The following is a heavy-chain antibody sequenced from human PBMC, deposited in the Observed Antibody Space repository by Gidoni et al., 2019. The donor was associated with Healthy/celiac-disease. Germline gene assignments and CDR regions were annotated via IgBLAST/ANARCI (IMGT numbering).Heavy chain of an antibody. Sequence: EVQLLESGGGLVQPGGSLRLSCAASGFTFSSYAMSWVRQAPGKGLEWFSAISGSGGSTYYADSVKGRFTISRDNSKNTLYLQMNSLRAEDTAVYYCATLAVAGTGEDLDYWGQGTLVTVSS. V-gene: IGHV3-23*01. CDR1: GFTFSSYA. CDR3: ATLAVAGTGEDLDY. J-gene: IGHJ4*02. D-gene: IGHD6-19*01. CDR2: ISGSGGST.